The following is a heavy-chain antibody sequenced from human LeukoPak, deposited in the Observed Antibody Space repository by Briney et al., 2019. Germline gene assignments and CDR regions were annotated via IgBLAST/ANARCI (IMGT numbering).Heavy chain of an antibody. V-gene: IGHV4-59*08. D-gene: IGHD3-22*01. Sequence: KTSETLSLTCTVSGGTISSYYWSWIRQPPGKGLEWIGYIYDGGSTNYSPSLKSRVTISVDTSKNQFSLKLSSVTAADTAVYYCARHNYDSSGSYYFDYWGQGTLVTVSS. J-gene: IGHJ4*02. CDR2: IYDGGST. CDR1: GGTISSYY. CDR3: ARHNYDSSGSYYFDY.